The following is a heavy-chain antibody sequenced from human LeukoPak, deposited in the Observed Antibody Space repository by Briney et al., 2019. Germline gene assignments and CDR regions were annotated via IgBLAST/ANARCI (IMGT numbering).Heavy chain of an antibody. CDR3: ATAAGYCSGGSCPISWFDP. Sequence: ASVKVSCKVSGYTLTELSMHWVRQAPGKGLECMGGFDPEDGETIYAQKFQGRVTMTEDTSTDTAYMELSSLRSEDTAVYYCATAAGYCSGGSCPISWFDPWGQGTLVTVSS. J-gene: IGHJ5*02. D-gene: IGHD2-15*01. CDR1: GYTLTELS. CDR2: FDPEDGET. V-gene: IGHV1-24*01.